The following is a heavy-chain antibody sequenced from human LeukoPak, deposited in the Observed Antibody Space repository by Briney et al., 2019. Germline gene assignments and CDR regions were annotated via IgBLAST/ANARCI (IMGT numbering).Heavy chain of an antibody. CDR3: ARIQQTWVAADN. D-gene: IGHD2-15*01. CDR2: IYWNDDK. CDR1: GFSLSNSAVG. J-gene: IGHJ4*02. V-gene: IGHV2-5*01. Sequence: SGPPLVKPTQTLTLTCTFSGFSLSNSAVGVGWIRQPPGEALEWLALIYWNDDKRYSPSLRSRLTITKDTSKNQVTLIMTNMDPVDTGTYYCARIQQTWVAADNCGQGILVTVSS.